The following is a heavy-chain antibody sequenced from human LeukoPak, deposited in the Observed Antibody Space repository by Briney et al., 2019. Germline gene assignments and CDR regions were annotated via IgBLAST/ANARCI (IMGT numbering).Heavy chain of an antibody. CDR3: ARMGCSSASCYTLDY. D-gene: IGHD2-2*02. CDR1: DYTFSNNG. V-gene: IGHV1-18*01. CDR2: ISVYNSNT. J-gene: IGHJ4*02. Sequence: ASVKVSCKASDYTFSNNGISWVRQAPGQGLEWMGWISVYNSNTNSAQNLQGRVTMTTDTSTSTAYMELRSLRSDDTAVYYCARMGCSSASCYTLDYWGQGTLVTVSS.